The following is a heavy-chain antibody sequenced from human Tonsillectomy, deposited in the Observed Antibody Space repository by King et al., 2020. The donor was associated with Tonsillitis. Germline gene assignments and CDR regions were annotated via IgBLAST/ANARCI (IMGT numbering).Heavy chain of an antibody. CDR1: GFTFSSYA. Sequence: QLVQSGGGLVQPGGSLRLSCSASGFTFSSYAMHWVRQAPGKGLEYVSAISSNGGSTYYADSVKGRFTISRDNSKNTLYLQMRSLRAEDTAVYYCVKDQGYCSSTSCYIARLGMDVWGQGTTVTVSS. V-gene: IGHV3-64D*06. CDR2: ISSNGGST. D-gene: IGHD2-2*01. CDR3: VKDQGYCSSTSCYIARLGMDV. J-gene: IGHJ6*02.